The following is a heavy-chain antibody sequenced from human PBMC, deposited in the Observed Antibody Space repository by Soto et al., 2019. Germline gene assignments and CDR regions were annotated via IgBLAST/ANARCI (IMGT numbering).Heavy chain of an antibody. J-gene: IGHJ4*02. CDR2: ISGSGGST. Sequence: GGSLRLSCAASGFTFSSYAMSWVRQAPGKGLEWVSSISGSGGSTYYADSVKGRFTISRDNSKNTLYLQMNSLRAEDTAVYYCAKGKRGNTVNYYFDYWGQGTLVTVSS. CDR3: AKGKRGNTVNYYFDY. D-gene: IGHD4-17*01. V-gene: IGHV3-23*01. CDR1: GFTFSSYA.